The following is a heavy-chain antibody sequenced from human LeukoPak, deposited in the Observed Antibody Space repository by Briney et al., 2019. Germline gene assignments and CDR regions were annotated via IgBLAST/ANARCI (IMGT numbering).Heavy chain of an antibody. V-gene: IGHV3-7*03. D-gene: IGHD5-18*01. CDR1: GFTFSSNW. CDR2: IKQDGSEK. Sequence: GGSLRLSCAASGFTFSSNWMSWVRQAPGKGLEWVANIKQDGSEKYYVDSVKGRFTISRDNAKNSLYLQMNSLRAEDTALYYCANSGGIQLWFVYWGQGTLVTVSS. CDR3: ANSGGIQLWFVY. J-gene: IGHJ4*02.